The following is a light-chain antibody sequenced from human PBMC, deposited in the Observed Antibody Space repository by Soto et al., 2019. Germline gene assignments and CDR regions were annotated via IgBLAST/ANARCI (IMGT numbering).Light chain of an antibody. CDR1: QSIRSW. CDR3: QQYNSYWT. V-gene: IGKV1-5*03. Sequence: DIQMTQSPSTLSASVGDRVTITCRASQSIRSWLDWYQQKPGKAPKLLIDKASSLDSGVPSRFNARESGTAFTLTISRLQPYDFANYFCQQYNSYWTFGQGTKVEI. J-gene: IGKJ1*01. CDR2: KAS.